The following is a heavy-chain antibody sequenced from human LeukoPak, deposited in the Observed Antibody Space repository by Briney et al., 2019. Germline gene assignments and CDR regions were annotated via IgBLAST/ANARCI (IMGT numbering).Heavy chain of an antibody. V-gene: IGHV1-2*06. Sequence: ASVKVSCKASGYTFTGYYMHWVRQAPGQGLEWMRRINPNSGGTNYAQKFQGRVTMTRDTSISTAYMELSRLRSDDTAVYYCAATHYYYYGMDVWGQGTTVTVSS. J-gene: IGHJ6*02. CDR1: GYTFTGYY. D-gene: IGHD1-26*01. CDR2: INPNSGGT. CDR3: AATHYYYYGMDV.